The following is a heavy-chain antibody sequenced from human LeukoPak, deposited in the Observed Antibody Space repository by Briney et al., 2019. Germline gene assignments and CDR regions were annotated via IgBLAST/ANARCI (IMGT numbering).Heavy chain of an antibody. Sequence: KASETLSLTCTVSGGSISSGSYYWSWIRQPAVKGLEWIGRIYTSGSTNYNPSLKSRVTISVDTSKNQFSLKLYSVTAADTAVYYCARDDGGGWFDPWGQGTLVTVSS. CDR2: IYTSGST. V-gene: IGHV4-61*02. J-gene: IGHJ5*02. CDR1: GGSISSGSYY. CDR3: ARDDGGGWFDP. D-gene: IGHD3-10*01.